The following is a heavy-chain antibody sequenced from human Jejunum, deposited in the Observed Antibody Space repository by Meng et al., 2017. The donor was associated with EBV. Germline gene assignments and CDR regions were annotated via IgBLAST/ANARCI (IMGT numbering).Heavy chain of an antibody. CDR3: ARETGGSGSPDH. J-gene: IGHJ4*02. CDR1: GFTFTTYY. D-gene: IGHD3-10*01. V-gene: IGHV1-46*01. CDR2: IFPTGDRT. Sequence: QVQLVQSGAEVKNPGASVKVSCEASGFTFTTYYMHWVRQAPGQGLEWMGVIFPTGDRTSYAQKFQGRVSMTRDTSTSTVYMDLSSLRSEDTAVYYCARETGGSGSPDHWGQGTLVTVSS.